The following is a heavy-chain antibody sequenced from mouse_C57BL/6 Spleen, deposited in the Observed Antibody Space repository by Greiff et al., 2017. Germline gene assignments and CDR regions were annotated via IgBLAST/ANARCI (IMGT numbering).Heavy chain of an antibody. J-gene: IGHJ2*01. CDR3: ARGANYYGSIYFDY. V-gene: IGHV1-64*01. CDR2: IHPNSGST. CDR1: GYTFTSYW. Sequence: QVQLQQPGAELVKPGASVKLSCKASGYTFTSYWMHWVKQRPGQGLEWIGMIHPNSGSTNYNEKFKSKATLTVDKSSSTAYMQLSSLTSEDSAVYYCARGANYYGSIYFDYWGQGTTLTVAS. D-gene: IGHD1-1*01.